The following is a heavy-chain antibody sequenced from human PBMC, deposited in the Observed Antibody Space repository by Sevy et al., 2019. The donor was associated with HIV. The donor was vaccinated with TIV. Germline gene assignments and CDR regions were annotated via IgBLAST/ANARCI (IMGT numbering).Heavy chain of an antibody. J-gene: IGHJ4*01. CDR1: GFAFSSHA. V-gene: IGHV3-30-3*01. CDR2: ISYEGTET. CDR3: ARDGGYSIKWYPLY. D-gene: IGHD6-13*01. Sequence: GGSLRLSCAASGFAFSSHAMHWVRQAPGKGLEWVAVISYEGTETFYAASVEGRFTISRDNSKNMLSLQINSLRPEHTALYYCARDGGYSIKWYPLYWGHGTLVTVSS.